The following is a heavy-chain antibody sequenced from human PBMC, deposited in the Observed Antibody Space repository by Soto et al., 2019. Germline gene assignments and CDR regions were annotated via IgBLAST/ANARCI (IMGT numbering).Heavy chain of an antibody. Sequence: QVQLVASGGGVVQPGRSLRLSCAASGFTFSSFGMHWVRQAPGKGLEWVAVISNDGSNKYYADSVKGRFTISRDNSKNTLYLQMNSLRAEDTAVYYCAKVSITMARYYYGMDVWGQGTTVTVSS. J-gene: IGHJ6*02. CDR1: GFTFSSFG. CDR2: ISNDGSNK. V-gene: IGHV3-30*18. D-gene: IGHD3-10*01. CDR3: AKVSITMARYYYGMDV.